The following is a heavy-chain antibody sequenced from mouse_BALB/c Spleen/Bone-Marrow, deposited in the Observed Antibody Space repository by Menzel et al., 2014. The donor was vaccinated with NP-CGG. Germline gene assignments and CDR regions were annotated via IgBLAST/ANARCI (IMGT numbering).Heavy chain of an antibody. CDR3: ARDNYGSRVFDY. CDR2: IWAGGST. V-gene: IGHV2-9*02. D-gene: IGHD1-1*01. Sequence: QVQLKESGPGLVAPSQSLSITCTVSGFSLTSYGLHWVRPPPGKGLEWLGVIWAGGSTNYNSALMSRLSISKDNSKSQVFLKMNSLQTDDTAMYYCARDNYGSRVFDYWGQGTTLTVSS. CDR1: GFSLTSYG. J-gene: IGHJ2*01.